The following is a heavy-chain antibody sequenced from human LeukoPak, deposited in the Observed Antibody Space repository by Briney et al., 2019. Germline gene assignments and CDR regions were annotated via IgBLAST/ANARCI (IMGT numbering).Heavy chain of an antibody. D-gene: IGHD6-19*01. V-gene: IGHV1-2*02. J-gene: IGHJ4*02. CDR1: GYTXTGYY. CDR3: AREDPGGWYDY. CDR2: INPNTGAT. Sequence: ASVKVSFKASGYTXTGYYMHWVRQAPGQGLEWMGWINPNTGATNYAQKFKGRVTMTRDTSISTAYMELNRLRSDDTAVYYCAREDPGGWYDYWGQGTLVTVSS.